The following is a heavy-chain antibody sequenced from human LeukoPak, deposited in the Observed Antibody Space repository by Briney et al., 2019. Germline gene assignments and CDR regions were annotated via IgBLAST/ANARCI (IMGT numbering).Heavy chain of an antibody. D-gene: IGHD3-9*01. Sequence: ASVKVSCKASGYTFTGYYMHWVRPAPGQGLEWMGWINPNSGGTNYAQKFQGRVTMTRDTSISTAYMELSRLRSDDTAVYYCARDRRRYYDILTGYPLGAFDIWGQGTMVTVSS. CDR1: GYTFTGYY. CDR3: ARDRRRYYDILTGYPLGAFDI. V-gene: IGHV1-2*02. CDR2: INPNSGGT. J-gene: IGHJ3*02.